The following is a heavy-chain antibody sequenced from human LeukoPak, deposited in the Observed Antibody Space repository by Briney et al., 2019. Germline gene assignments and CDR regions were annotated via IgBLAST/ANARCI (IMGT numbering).Heavy chain of an antibody. J-gene: IGHJ4*02. CDR3: ARDPYFDSSGYPYYFDY. D-gene: IGHD3-22*01. CDR2: ISYDGSKK. V-gene: IGHV3-30*01. CDR1: GFTFNSYA. Sequence: GGSLRLSCAASGFTFNSYAMHWVRQAPGKGLEWVAVISYDGSKKYHADSVKGRFTISRDNSKNTLSLQMNSLRAEDTAVYYCARDPYFDSSGYPYYFDYWGQGTLVTVSS.